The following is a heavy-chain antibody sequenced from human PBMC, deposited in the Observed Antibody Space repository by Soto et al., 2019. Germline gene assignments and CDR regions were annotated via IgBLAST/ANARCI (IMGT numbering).Heavy chain of an antibody. Sequence: ASVKVSCKASGGTFSSYAISWVRQAPGQGLEWMGGIIPIFGTANYAQKFQGRVTITADESTSTAYMELSSLRSEDTAVYYCAGAYYYDSSGLKYDYWGQGTLVTVSS. V-gene: IGHV1-69*13. CDR3: AGAYYYDSSGLKYDY. CDR2: IIPIFGTA. J-gene: IGHJ4*02. D-gene: IGHD3-22*01. CDR1: GGTFSSYA.